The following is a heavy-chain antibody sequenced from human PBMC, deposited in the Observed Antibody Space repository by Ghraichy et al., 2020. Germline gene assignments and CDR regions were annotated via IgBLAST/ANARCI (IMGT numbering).Heavy chain of an antibody. CDR1: GGSISSYY. Sequence: SETLSLTCTVSGGSISSYYWSWIRQPPGKGLEWIGYIYYSGSTNYNPSLKSRVTISVDTSKNQFSLKLSSVTAADTAVYYCARATHSSSWPYYYYYMDVWGKGTTVTVSS. CDR3: ARATHSSSWPYYYYYMDV. CDR2: IYYSGST. V-gene: IGHV4-59*01. J-gene: IGHJ6*03. D-gene: IGHD6-13*01.